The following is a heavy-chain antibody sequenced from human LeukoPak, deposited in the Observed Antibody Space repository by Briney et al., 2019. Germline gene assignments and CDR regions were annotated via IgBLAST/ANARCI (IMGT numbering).Heavy chain of an antibody. V-gene: IGHV3-48*03. J-gene: IGHJ5*02. CDR2: ISSSGSTI. Sequence: TGGSLRLSCAAPGFTFSSYEMNWVRQAPGKGLEWVSYISSSGSTIYYADSVKGRFTTSRDNAKNSLYLQMNSLRAEDTAVYYCARSYYDSSGYYNWFDPWGQGTLVTVSS. CDR1: GFTFSSYE. D-gene: IGHD3-22*01. CDR3: ARSYYDSSGYYNWFDP.